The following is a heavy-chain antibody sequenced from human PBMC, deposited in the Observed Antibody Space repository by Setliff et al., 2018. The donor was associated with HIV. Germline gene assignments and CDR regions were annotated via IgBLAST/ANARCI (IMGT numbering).Heavy chain of an antibody. Sequence: SETLSLTCTVSGGSISSHYWSWIRLPPGKGLEWIGTIYYNGNTNYNPSLKSRVAISVDTSKNLFSLKMNSVTPADTAVYYCARGIENFWSGYIRWGQGTLVTVPS. CDR1: GGSISSHY. J-gene: IGHJ4*02. CDR3: ARGIENFWSGYIR. D-gene: IGHD3-3*01. CDR2: IYYNGNT. V-gene: IGHV4-59*11.